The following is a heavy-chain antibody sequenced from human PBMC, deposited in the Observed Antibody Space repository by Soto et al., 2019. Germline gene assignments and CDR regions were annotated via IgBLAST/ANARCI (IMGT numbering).Heavy chain of an antibody. J-gene: IGHJ4*02. CDR2: ISTDGSVT. Sequence: EVQLVESGGGLVQPGGSLRLSCAASGLTFSSYWMHWVRQAPGKGLVWVSRISTDGSVTTYADSVKGRFTISRDNSKNTLYLQMNSLRTEDTAVYYCARAPYSSGWWGFDYWGQGKLVTVFS. V-gene: IGHV3-74*01. CDR3: ARAPYSSGWWGFDY. CDR1: GLTFSSYW. D-gene: IGHD6-19*01.